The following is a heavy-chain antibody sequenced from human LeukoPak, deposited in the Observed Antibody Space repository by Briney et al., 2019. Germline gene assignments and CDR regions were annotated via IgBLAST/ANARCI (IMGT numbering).Heavy chain of an antibody. V-gene: IGHV1-69*04. CDR1: GGTFSSYA. CDR3: ARVAGVVTPRENWFDP. D-gene: IGHD2-21*02. J-gene: IGHJ5*02. CDR2: IIPIFGIA. Sequence: SVKVSCKASGGTFSSYAISWVRQAPGQGLEWMGRIIPIFGIANYAQKFQGRVTITADKSTSTAYMELSSLRSEDTAVYYCARVAGVVTPRENWFDPLGPGNPGHRLL.